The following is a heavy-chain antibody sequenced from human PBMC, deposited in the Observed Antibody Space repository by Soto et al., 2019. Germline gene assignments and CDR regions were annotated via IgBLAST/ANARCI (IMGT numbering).Heavy chain of an antibody. D-gene: IGHD3-10*01. V-gene: IGHV3-30*18. CDR2: ISYDGSNK. CDR1: GFTFSSYG. Sequence: PGGSLRLSCAASGFTFSSYGMHWVRQAPGKGLEWVAVISYDGSNKYYADSVKGRFTISRDNSKNTLYLQMNSLRAEDTAVYYCAKEIRDYYAWGQGTLVTVSS. CDR3: AKEIRDYYA. J-gene: IGHJ4*02.